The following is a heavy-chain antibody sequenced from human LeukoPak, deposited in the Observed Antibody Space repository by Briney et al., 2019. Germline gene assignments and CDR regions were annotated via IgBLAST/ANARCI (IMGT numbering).Heavy chain of an antibody. Sequence: SETLSLTCTVSGGSISSYYWSWIRQPPGKGPEWIGYIYYSGSTNYNPSLKSRVTISVDTSKNQFSLKLSSVTAADTAVYYCARHRSPRYCSSTSCYEAYFDYWGQGTLVTVSS. J-gene: IGHJ4*02. D-gene: IGHD2-2*01. V-gene: IGHV4-59*01. CDR2: IYYSGST. CDR1: GGSISSYY. CDR3: ARHRSPRYCSSTSCYEAYFDY.